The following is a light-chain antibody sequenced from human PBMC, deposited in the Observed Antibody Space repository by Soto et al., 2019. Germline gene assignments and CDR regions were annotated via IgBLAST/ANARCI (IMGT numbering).Light chain of an antibody. CDR2: ELI. Sequence: QSALTQPASVSGSPGQSITISCTGTSSDVVGYNYVSWYQQHPGKAPKLIIYELINRPSGVSNRFSGSKSGNTASLTNSGLKAEDEADYYCNSNTSKSTRVFGTGTKVTVL. CDR3: NSNTSKSTRV. CDR1: SSDVVGYNY. V-gene: IGLV2-14*01. J-gene: IGLJ1*01.